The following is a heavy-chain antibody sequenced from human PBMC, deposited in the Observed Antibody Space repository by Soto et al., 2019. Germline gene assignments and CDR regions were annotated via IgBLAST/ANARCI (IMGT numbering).Heavy chain of an antibody. D-gene: IGHD5-12*01. CDR2: IYYSGST. Sequence: QLQLQESGPGLVKPSETLSLTCTVSGGSISSSSYYWGWIRQPPGKGLEWIGSIYYSGSTYYNPSLKSRVTISVDTSKNQFSLKLSSVTAADTAVYYCARRSGYGTRGDYYYYKDVWGKGTTVTVSS. J-gene: IGHJ6*03. V-gene: IGHV4-39*01. CDR3: ARRSGYGTRGDYYYYKDV. CDR1: GGSISSSSYY.